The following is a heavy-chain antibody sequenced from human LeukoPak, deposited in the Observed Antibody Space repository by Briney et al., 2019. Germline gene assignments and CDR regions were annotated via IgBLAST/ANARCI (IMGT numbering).Heavy chain of an antibody. CDR2: VNPNSGNT. J-gene: IGHJ6*03. V-gene: IGHV1-8*01. Sequence: ASVKVSCKASGYTFTSYDINWVRQATGQGLEWMGWVNPNSGNTGYAQKFQGRVTMTRNTSISTAYMELSSLRSEDTAVYYCARGVLLWFGELLRDYYYYMDVWGKGTTVTISS. CDR1: GYTFTSYD. D-gene: IGHD3-10*01. CDR3: ARGVLLWFGELLRDYYYYMDV.